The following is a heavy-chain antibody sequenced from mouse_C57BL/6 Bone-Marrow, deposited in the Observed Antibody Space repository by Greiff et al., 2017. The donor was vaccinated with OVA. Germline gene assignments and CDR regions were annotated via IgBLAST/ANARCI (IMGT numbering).Heavy chain of an antibody. Sequence: EVQGVESGGGLVQPGESLKLSCESNEYEFPSHDMSWVRKTPEKRLELVAAINSDGGSTYYPDTMERRFIISRYNTKKTLYLQMSSLRSEDTALYYCARQDSDYGSSWFAYWGQGTLVTVSA. J-gene: IGHJ3*01. CDR3: ARQDSDYGSSWFAY. CDR1: EYEFPSHD. V-gene: IGHV5-2*01. D-gene: IGHD1-1*01. CDR2: INSDGGST.